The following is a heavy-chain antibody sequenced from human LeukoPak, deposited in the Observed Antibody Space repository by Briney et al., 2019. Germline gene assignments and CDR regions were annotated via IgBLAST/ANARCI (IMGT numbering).Heavy chain of an antibody. J-gene: IGHJ3*02. CDR1: GYTFTSYG. D-gene: IGHD1-26*01. Sequence: ASVKVSCKASGYTFTSYGISWVRQAPGQGLEWMGWISAYNGNTNYAQKLQGRVTMTRDTSISTAYMELSRLRSDDTAVYYCARDIVGATPYDAFDIWGQGTMVTVSS. CDR2: ISAYNGNT. V-gene: IGHV1-18*01. CDR3: ARDIVGATPYDAFDI.